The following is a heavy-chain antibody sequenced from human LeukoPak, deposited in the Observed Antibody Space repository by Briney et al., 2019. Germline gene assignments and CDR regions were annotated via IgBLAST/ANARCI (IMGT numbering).Heavy chain of an antibody. V-gene: IGHV4-59*01. CDR1: GGSISGYY. J-gene: IGHJ5*02. Sequence: PSETLSLTCTVSGGSISGYYLSWIRQPPGQGLEWIGYIYYSGSTTYNPSLKTRVTISVATSKNQFSLKLSSVTAADTAVYYCATSPGYSYGNWFDPWGQGTLVTVSS. CDR2: IYYSGST. CDR3: ATSPGYSYGNWFDP. D-gene: IGHD5-18*01.